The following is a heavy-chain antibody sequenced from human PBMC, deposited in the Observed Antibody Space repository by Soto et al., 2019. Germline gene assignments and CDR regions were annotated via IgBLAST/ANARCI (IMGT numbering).Heavy chain of an antibody. CDR2: ISGSGGST. V-gene: IGHV3-23*01. Sequence: EVELLESAGGLAQPGGSLRLSCAASEFTFSKYAMSWVRQAPGKGLEWVSIISGSGGSTYYADSVKGRFTISRDNSKNTLYLQTSSLRAEDTAVYYCAKGAGFITMIRGDMDVWGKGTTVTVSS. J-gene: IGHJ6*03. CDR3: AKGAGFITMIRGDMDV. D-gene: IGHD3-10*01. CDR1: EFTFSKYA.